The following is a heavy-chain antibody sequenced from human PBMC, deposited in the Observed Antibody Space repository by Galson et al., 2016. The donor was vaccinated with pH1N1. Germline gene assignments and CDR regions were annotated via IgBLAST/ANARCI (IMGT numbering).Heavy chain of an antibody. Sequence: SLRLSCAASGFSFSNYAMHWVRQAPGKGLEWVSAFSGSGSSTYYADSVKGRFTISRDNSKNTLYLQMNSLRADDTAVYYCARDMFRGPPQWGYFDYWGQGTLVTVSS. V-gene: IGHV3-23*01. J-gene: IGHJ4*02. D-gene: IGHD3-10*01. CDR3: ARDMFRGPPQWGYFDY. CDR1: GFSFSNYA. CDR2: FSGSGSST.